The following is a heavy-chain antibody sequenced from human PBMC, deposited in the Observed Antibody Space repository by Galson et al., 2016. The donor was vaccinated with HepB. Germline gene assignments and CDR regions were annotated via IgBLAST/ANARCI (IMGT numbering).Heavy chain of an antibody. CDR2: IDPDDSYI. CDR3: ARPDIQFDHAADI. D-gene: IGHD2-15*01. CDR1: GYSFSNYW. Sequence: QSGAEVKKPGESLRISCKGSGYSFSNYWIIWVRHMPGKGLEWMGRIDPDDSYINYSPSFEGHVTISVDKSFSTAYLQWSSLKASDTAIYYCARPDIQFDHAADIWGQGTMVTVSS. V-gene: IGHV5-10-1*01. J-gene: IGHJ3*02.